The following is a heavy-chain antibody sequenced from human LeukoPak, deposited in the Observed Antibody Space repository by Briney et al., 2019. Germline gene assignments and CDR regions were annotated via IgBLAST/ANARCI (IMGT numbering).Heavy chain of an antibody. V-gene: IGHV3-23*01. J-gene: IGHJ4*02. CDR3: ATDRNSGKYYDY. CDR1: GFTFSSYA. Sequence: GGSLRLSCAASGFTFSSYAMSWVRQAPGKGLEWVSAISGSGGSTYYADSVKGRFTISRDNSKNTLYLQMDSLRAEGTAVYYCATDRNSGKYYDYWGQGTLVTVSS. CDR2: ISGSGGST. D-gene: IGHD1-26*01.